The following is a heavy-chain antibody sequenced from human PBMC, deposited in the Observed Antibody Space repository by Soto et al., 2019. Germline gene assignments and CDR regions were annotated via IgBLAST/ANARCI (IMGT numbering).Heavy chain of an antibody. CDR3: ARDHLILPAHDFFYGSDV. V-gene: IGHV3-7*03. D-gene: IGHD2-21*02. Sequence: PVGSLRLSCEVSGFTFSMYPMSWVRQSPGKGLEWVAKIPQDGIDGHYADSVKGRFIISRDNGKNSLHLQLNNLRAEDTAVYYCARDHLILPAHDFFYGSDVWGRGATVTVSS. J-gene: IGHJ6*02. CDR2: IPQDGIDG. CDR1: GFTFSMYP.